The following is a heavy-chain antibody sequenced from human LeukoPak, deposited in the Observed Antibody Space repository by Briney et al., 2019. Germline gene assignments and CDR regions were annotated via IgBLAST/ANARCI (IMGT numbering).Heavy chain of an antibody. CDR1: GGSVRSGGYS. CDR2: IYYSGST. V-gene: IGHV4-30-4*07. J-gene: IGHJ3*02. Sequence: SETLSLTCAVSGGSVRSGGYSWSWIRQPPGKGLEWIGYIYYSGSTYYNPSLKSQVTISVDTSKNQFSLKLSSVTAADTAVYYCARDRDAFDIWGQGTMVTVSS. CDR3: ARDRDAFDI.